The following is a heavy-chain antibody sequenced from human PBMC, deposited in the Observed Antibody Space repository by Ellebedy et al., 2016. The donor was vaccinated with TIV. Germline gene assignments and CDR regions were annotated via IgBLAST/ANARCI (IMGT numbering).Heavy chain of an antibody. CDR2: IYYSGST. CDR3: ARLPHTIVRGVTGTWFDP. Sequence: MPSETLSLTCTVSGGSITNYYWSWIRQPPGKGLEWTGYIYYSGSTNYNPSLKSRVTISAYTSKIQFSLRLTSVTAANPAVYYCARLPHTIVRGVTGTWFDPWGQGTLVTVPS. V-gene: IGHV4-59*08. D-gene: IGHD3-10*02. J-gene: IGHJ5*02. CDR1: GGSITNYY.